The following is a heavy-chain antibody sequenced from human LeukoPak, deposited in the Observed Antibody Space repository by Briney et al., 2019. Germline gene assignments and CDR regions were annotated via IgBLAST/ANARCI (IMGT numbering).Heavy chain of an antibody. V-gene: IGHV1-18*01. CDR3: ARDNHSGSWSWFDP. J-gene: IGHJ5*02. CDR1: GYTFTTYG. CDR2: ISAYSGHT. Sequence: ASVKLSCKASGYTFTTYGISWVRQAPGQGPEWMGWISAYSGHTNYAQKLQGRVTMTTDTSTSTAYMELRSLRSDDTAVYYCARDNHSGSWSWFDPWGQGTLVSVSA. D-gene: IGHD6-13*01.